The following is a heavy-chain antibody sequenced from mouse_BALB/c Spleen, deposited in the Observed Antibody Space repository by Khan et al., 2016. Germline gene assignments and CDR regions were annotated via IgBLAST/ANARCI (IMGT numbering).Heavy chain of an antibody. CDR2: INTYTGEP. J-gene: IGHJ4*01. V-gene: IGHV9-3-1*01. Sequence: QFQLVQSGPELKKPGETVKISCKASGYTFTNNGMNWVKQAPGKGLKWMGWINTYTGEPTYADDFKGRFAFSLETSANTAYLQINNLKNEDTATYFCAREPYAMDYWGQGTSVTVSS. CDR1: GYTFTNNG. CDR3: AREPYAMDY.